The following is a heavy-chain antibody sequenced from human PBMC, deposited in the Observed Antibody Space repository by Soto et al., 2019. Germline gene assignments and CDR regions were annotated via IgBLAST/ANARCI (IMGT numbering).Heavy chain of an antibody. CDR1: GFTFSSYS. Sequence: EVQLVESGGGLVQPGGSLRLSCAASGFTFSSYSMNWVRQAPGKGLEWFSYISSGSSTIYYADSVKGRFTISRDNAKNSLYLQMNSLRAEDTAMYYCARRGGISFDYWGQGTLVTVSS. V-gene: IGHV3-48*01. CDR3: ARRGGISFDY. CDR2: ISSGSSTI. J-gene: IGHJ4*02.